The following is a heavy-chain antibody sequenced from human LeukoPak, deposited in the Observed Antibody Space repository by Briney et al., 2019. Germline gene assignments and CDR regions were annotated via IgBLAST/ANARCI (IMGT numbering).Heavy chain of an antibody. D-gene: IGHD6-19*01. V-gene: IGHV3-23*01. CDR1: GFIFSSYA. CDR3: ARVRYDSGWYDY. CDR2: ISGSGGST. Sequence: PGGSLRLSCAASGFIFSSYAMSWVRQAPGKGLEWVSAISGSGGSTYYADSVKGRFTISRDNAKNSLYLQMNSLRAEDAAVYYCARVRYDSGWYDYWGQGTPVTVSS. J-gene: IGHJ4*02.